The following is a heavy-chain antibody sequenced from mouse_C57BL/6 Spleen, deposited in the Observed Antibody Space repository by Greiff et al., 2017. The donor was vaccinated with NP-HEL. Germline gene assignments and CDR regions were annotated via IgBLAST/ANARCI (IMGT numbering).Heavy chain of an antibody. Sequence: QVHVKQSGAELAKPGASVKLSCKASGYTFTSYWMHWVKQRPGQGLEWIGYINPSSGYTKYNQKFKDKATLTADKSSSTAYMQLSSLTYEDSAVYYCARGAAQAHFDYWGQGTTLTVSS. J-gene: IGHJ2*01. CDR1: GYTFTSYW. D-gene: IGHD3-2*02. V-gene: IGHV1-7*01. CDR3: ARGAAQAHFDY. CDR2: INPSSGYT.